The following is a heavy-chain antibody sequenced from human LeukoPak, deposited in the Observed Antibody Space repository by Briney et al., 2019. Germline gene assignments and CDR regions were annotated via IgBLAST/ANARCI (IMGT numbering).Heavy chain of an antibody. D-gene: IGHD2-2*02. Sequence: PGGSLRLSCAASGFTFSSYAMHWVRQAPGKGLEWVAVISYDESNKYYADSVKGRFTISRDNSKNTLYLQINSVRAEDTAVYYCARDYGYCSSTSCYTVWGYYYYGMDVWGQGTTVTVSS. J-gene: IGHJ6*02. CDR3: ARDYGYCSSTSCYTVWGYYYYGMDV. V-gene: IGHV3-30-3*01. CDR1: GFTFSSYA. CDR2: ISYDESNK.